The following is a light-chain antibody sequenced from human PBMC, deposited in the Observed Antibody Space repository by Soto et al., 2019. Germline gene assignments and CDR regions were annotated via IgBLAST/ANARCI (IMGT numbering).Light chain of an antibody. Sequence: IQVTQSPSSLSASVGDRVTITCQASQDISNYLNWYQQKPGKAPKLLIYDASILETGVPSRFRGSGSRTDFTFTISSLQHEDIATYYCQHFANLLLTFGGGTKGEIK. CDR1: QDISNY. J-gene: IGKJ4*01. V-gene: IGKV1-33*01. CDR2: DAS. CDR3: QHFANLLLT.